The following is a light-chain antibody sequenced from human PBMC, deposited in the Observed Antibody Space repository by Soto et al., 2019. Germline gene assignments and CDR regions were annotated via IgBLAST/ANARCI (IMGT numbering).Light chain of an antibody. J-gene: IGLJ2*01. CDR2: DNY. CDR1: SSNIGNHY. CDR3: ATWDSSLSAVI. V-gene: IGLV1-51*01. Sequence: QSLLTQPPSVSLAPGQRVTISCSGSSSNIGNHYVSWYLHLPGTAPQLLVYDNYKRPSGIPDRFSGSKSGTSATLGITGLQTGDEADYYCATWDSSLSAVIFGGGTKLTVL.